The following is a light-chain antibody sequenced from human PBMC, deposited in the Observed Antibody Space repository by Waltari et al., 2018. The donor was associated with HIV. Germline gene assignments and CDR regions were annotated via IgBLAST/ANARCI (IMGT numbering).Light chain of an antibody. CDR3: SSYTSSSTLVV. Sequence: QSALTQPASVSGSPGQSITIPCTGTSSDVGAYNYVSWYQQHPGKAPKLMIYEVSNRPSGVSNRFSGSKSGNTASLTISGLQAEDEADYYCSSYTSSSTLVVFGGGTKLTVL. V-gene: IGLV2-14*01. CDR2: EVS. CDR1: SSDVGAYNY. J-gene: IGLJ2*01.